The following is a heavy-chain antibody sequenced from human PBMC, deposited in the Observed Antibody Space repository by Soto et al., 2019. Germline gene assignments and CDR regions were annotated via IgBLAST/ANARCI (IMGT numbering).Heavy chain of an antibody. D-gene: IGHD2-21*01. CDR2: IRPFVEAA. V-gene: IGHV1-69*13. Sequence: SVKVSCKAPGYTFTNYAISWLRLVPGQGLEWMGGIRPFVEAADLAQKFRGRLTITADASTSTGYMESSDLRSEDTAIYYCARGGYSNSWRFDYWGQGALVTVSS. CDR3: ARGGYSNSWRFDY. CDR1: GYTFTNYA. J-gene: IGHJ4*02.